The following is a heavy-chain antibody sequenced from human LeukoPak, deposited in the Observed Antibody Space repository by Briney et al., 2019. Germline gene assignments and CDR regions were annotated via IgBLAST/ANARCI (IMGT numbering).Heavy chain of an antibody. J-gene: IGHJ6*02. CDR1: GFTVSTNY. D-gene: IGHD1-26*01. CDR2: INNGGSST. CDR3: ARRGAEQGNGLDV. Sequence: PGGSLRLSCAAPGFTVSTNYMSWVRQAPGKGLEWVSTINNGGSSTWYADSVKGRFTMSRDNSKATVSLQMESLRAEDTAVYYCARRGAEQGNGLDVWSQGTTVAVSS. V-gene: IGHV3-53*01.